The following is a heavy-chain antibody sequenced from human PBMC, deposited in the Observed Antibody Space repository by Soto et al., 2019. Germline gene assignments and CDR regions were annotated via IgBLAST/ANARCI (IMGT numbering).Heavy chain of an antibody. CDR2: ISGSGGST. Sequence: EVQLLDSGGGLVQPGGSLRLSCAASGFTFSSYAMSWVRQAPGKGLEWVSDISGSGGSTYYADSVKGRFTISRDNSKNTLYLQMNSLRAEDTAVYYCARGVDTAMVNPYYYYGLDVWGQGTTVTVSS. CDR1: GFTFSSYA. CDR3: ARGVDTAMVNPYYYYGLDV. J-gene: IGHJ6*02. V-gene: IGHV3-23*01. D-gene: IGHD5-18*01.